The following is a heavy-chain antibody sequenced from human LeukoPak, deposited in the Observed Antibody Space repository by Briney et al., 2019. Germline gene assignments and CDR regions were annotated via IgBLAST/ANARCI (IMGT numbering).Heavy chain of an antibody. V-gene: IGHV3-53*01. J-gene: IGHJ3*02. D-gene: IGHD4-23*01. Sequence: PGGSLRLSCAVFGVTVSSNYMSWVRQAPGKGLEWVSVLYGGGTTYYADSVKGRFTISRDNSKNTLFLQMNSLRAEDTAVYYCARDKYYGGNSGAFDIWGQGTMVTVSS. CDR2: LYGGGTT. CDR1: GVTVSSNY. CDR3: ARDKYYGGNSGAFDI.